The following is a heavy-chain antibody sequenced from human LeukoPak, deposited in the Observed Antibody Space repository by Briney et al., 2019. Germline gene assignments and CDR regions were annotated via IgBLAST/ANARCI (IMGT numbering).Heavy chain of an antibody. CDR3: ARDRKGPFDY. J-gene: IGHJ4*02. V-gene: IGHV3-33*01. CDR1: RFNFSNYG. Sequence: GGSLRLSCAASRFNFSNYGMHWARQAPGKGLEWVAVIWYDGSNKYYGDSVKGRFTISRDNSKNTVYLQMNSLRAEDTAIYYCARDRKGPFDYWGQGTLVTVSS. CDR2: IWYDGSNK.